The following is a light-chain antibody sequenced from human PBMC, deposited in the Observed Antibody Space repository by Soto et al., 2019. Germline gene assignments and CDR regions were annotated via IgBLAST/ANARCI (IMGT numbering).Light chain of an antibody. CDR1: QSVSSN. Sequence: EIVMTQSPATLSVSPGERATLSCRASQSVSSNLAWYQQKPGQAPRLLIYGASTRATGIPARFSGSGSGTEFTLTISSLQSEDFAVYYCQQYNNWPPGTFGQGPKVDI. J-gene: IGKJ2*01. CDR2: GAS. V-gene: IGKV3-15*01. CDR3: QQYNNWPPGT.